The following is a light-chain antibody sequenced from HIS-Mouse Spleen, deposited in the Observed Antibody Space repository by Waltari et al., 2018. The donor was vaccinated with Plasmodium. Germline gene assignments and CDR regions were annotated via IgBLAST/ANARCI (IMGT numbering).Light chain of an antibody. CDR2: EDS. CDR1: ALPKKY. J-gene: IGLJ3*02. V-gene: IGLV3-10*01. CDR3: YSTDSSGNHRV. Sequence: SYELTQPPPVSVSPGQTARTTCPGDALPKKYAYWYQQKSGQAPGLVIYEDSKRPSGIPERFSGSISGTMATLTISGAQVEDEADYYCYSTDSSGNHRVFGGGTKLTVL.